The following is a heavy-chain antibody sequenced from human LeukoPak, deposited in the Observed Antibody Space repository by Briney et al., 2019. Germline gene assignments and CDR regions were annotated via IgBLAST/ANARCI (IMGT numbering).Heavy chain of an antibody. D-gene: IGHD6-19*01. V-gene: IGHV3-30*02. CDR2: IRYDGSNK. CDR1: GFTFSSYG. Sequence: PGGSLRLSCAASGFTFSSYGMHWVRQAPGKGLEWVAFIRYDGSNKYYADSVKGRFTISRDNSKNTLYLQMNSLRSDDTAVYYCARGHSSGWYNLYWGQGTLVTVSS. CDR3: ARGHSSGWYNLY. J-gene: IGHJ4*02.